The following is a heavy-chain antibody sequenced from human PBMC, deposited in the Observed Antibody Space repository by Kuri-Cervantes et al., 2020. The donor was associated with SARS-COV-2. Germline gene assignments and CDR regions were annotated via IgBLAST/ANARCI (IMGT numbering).Heavy chain of an antibody. Sequence: LSLTCAASGFTFSKAWMSWVRQAPGKGLEWVGRIKSETDGATTNYATPVKDRFTISRDDSKNTLYLQLNNLKTEDTAVYYCTTDIRGAIRIFGVLPWSDGLNPVDIWGQGTMVTVSS. D-gene: IGHD3-3*02. J-gene: IGHJ3*02. CDR2: IKSETDGATT. V-gene: IGHV3-15*01. CDR1: GFTFSKAW. CDR3: TTDIRGAIRIFGVLPWSDGLNPVDI.